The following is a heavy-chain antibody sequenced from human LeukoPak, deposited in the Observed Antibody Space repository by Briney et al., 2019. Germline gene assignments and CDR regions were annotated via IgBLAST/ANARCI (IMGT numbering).Heavy chain of an antibody. J-gene: IGHJ4*02. D-gene: IGHD3-22*01. CDR1: GYTFTSYY. Sequence: ASVKVSCKASGYTFTSYYMHWVRQARGQGLEWMGIINPSGGSTSYAQKFQGRVTMTGDTSTSTVYMELSSLRSEDTAVYYCARDAGRSDSSGLDDYWGQGTLVTVSS. CDR3: ARDAGRSDSSGLDDY. V-gene: IGHV1-46*01. CDR2: INPSGGST.